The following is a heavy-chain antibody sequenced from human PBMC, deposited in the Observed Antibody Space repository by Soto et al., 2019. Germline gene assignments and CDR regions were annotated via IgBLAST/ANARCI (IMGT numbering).Heavy chain of an antibody. V-gene: IGHV1-18*01. J-gene: IGHJ5*02. CDR1: GYTFTSYG. D-gene: IGHD3-22*01. Sequence: ASVKVSCKASGYTFTSYGISCVRQAPGQGLEWMGWISAYNGNTNYAQKLQGRVTMTTDTSTSTAYMELRSLRSDDTAVYYCARDGDYYDSSGYWGNWFDPWGQGTLVTVS. CDR2: ISAYNGNT. CDR3: ARDGDYYDSSGYWGNWFDP.